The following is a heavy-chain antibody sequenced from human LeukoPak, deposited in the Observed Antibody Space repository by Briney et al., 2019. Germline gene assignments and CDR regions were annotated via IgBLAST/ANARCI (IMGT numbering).Heavy chain of an antibody. Sequence: GGSLRLSCAASGFAFSSYAMSWVRQAPGQGLEWVSGITASGNTAFYADAVKGQFTISRDNSKSTLYLQMNSLRAEDAAVYYCAKVIRYSGWYVEDWGQGTLVTVSS. CDR1: GFAFSSYA. D-gene: IGHD1-26*01. V-gene: IGHV3-23*01. J-gene: IGHJ4*02. CDR3: AKVIRYSGWYVED. CDR2: ITASGNTA.